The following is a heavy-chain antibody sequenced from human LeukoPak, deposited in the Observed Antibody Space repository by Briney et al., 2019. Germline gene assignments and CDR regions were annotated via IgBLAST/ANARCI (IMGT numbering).Heavy chain of an antibody. D-gene: IGHD3-10*01. V-gene: IGHV3-23*01. Sequence: GGSLRLSCAASGFTFSSYALSWVRQAPGKGLEWVSGISGSGGTTYYADSVKGRFTISRDNSKNTPYLQMNSLRAEDTAVYYCAKDFWQWFGELWSYWGQGTLDTVSS. CDR2: ISGSGGTT. J-gene: IGHJ4*02. CDR3: AKDFWQWFGELWSY. CDR1: GFTFSSYA.